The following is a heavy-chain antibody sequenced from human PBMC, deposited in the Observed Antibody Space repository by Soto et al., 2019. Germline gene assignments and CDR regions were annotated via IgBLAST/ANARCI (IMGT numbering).Heavy chain of an antibody. D-gene: IGHD3-10*01. Sequence: GSLRLSCVVSGFTFNSYSMNWVRQAPGKGLEWVSAISGSGGSTYYADSVKGRFTISRDNSKNTLYLQMNSLRAEDTAVYYCYGSGNLGYYYGMGVWGQGTTVTVSS. V-gene: IGHV3-23*01. CDR3: YGSGNLGYYYGMGV. CDR2: ISGSGGST. CDR1: GFTFNSYS. J-gene: IGHJ6*02.